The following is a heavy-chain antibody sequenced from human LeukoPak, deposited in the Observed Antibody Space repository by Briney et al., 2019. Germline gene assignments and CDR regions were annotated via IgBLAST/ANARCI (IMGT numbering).Heavy chain of an antibody. CDR2: INHSGST. CDR1: GGSFSGYY. Sequence: SETLSLTCAVYGGSFSGYYLSWIRQPPGKGLEWIWEINHSGSTNYNASLKSRVTISVDTSKNQYSLKLSSVTAADTAVYYCARARDVGPAARFDYWGQGTLVTVSS. CDR3: ARARDVGPAARFDY. V-gene: IGHV4-34*01. J-gene: IGHJ4*02. D-gene: IGHD2-2*01.